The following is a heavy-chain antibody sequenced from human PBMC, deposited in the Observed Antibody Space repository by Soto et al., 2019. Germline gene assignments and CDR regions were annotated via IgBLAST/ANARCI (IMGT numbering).Heavy chain of an antibody. J-gene: IGHJ4*02. CDR3: ARASHHYDSGSYYQPFDY. D-gene: IGHD3-22*01. CDR1: GFTFADYA. Sequence: ESGGGLAQPGRSLRLSCAASGFTFADYAMHWVRQAPGKGLEWVSGISWNSGMIGYADSVKGRFTISRDNAKSSLYLQMHSLRADDTAFYYCARASHHYDSGSYYQPFDYWGQGTLVTVSS. CDR2: ISWNSGMI. V-gene: IGHV3-9*01.